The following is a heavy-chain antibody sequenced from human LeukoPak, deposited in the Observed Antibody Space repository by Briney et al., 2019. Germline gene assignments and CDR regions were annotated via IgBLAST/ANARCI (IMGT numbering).Heavy chain of an antibody. Sequence: PSETLSLTCTVSGGSISSYYWSWIRQPPGKGLEWIGYIYYSGSTNYNPSLKSRVTISVDTSKNQFSLKLSSVTAADTAVYYCARDSSILTFDYWGQGTLVTVSS. D-gene: IGHD3-9*01. J-gene: IGHJ4*02. CDR2: IYYSGST. V-gene: IGHV4-59*01. CDR1: GGSISSYY. CDR3: ARDSSILTFDY.